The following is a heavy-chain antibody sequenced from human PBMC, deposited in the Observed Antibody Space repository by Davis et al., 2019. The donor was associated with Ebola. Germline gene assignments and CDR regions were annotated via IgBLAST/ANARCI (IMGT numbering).Heavy chain of an antibody. J-gene: IGHJ6*02. CDR3: ARVRAAAGTNYYYYYGMDV. Sequence: GESLKISCAASGFTFSSYSMNWVRQAPGKGLEWVSSISSSSSYIYYADSVKGRFTISRDNAKNSLYLQMNSLRAEDTAVYYCARVRAAAGTNYYYYYGMDVWGQGTTVTVSS. CDR2: ISSSSSYI. V-gene: IGHV3-21*01. CDR1: GFTFSSYS. D-gene: IGHD6-13*01.